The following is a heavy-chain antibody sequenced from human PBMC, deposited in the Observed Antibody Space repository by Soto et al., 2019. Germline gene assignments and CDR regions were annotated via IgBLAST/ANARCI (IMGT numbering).Heavy chain of an antibody. CDR3: ARAERYFDWLLTYYCYGMDV. Sequence: PGGSLRLSCAASGFTFSSYAMSWVRQAPGKGLEWVSAISGSGGSTYYADSVKGRFTISRDNSKNTLYLQMNSLRAEDTAVYYCARAERYFDWLLTYYCYGMDVWSQGTTVPVSS. CDR1: GFTFSSYA. D-gene: IGHD3-9*01. V-gene: IGHV3-23*01. J-gene: IGHJ6*02. CDR2: ISGSGGST.